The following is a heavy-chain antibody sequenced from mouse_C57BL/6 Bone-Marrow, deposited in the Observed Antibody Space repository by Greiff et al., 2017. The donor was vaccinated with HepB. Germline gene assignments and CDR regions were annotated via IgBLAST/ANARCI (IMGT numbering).Heavy chain of an antibody. CDR3: SRRDRSGPPWFAY. J-gene: IGHJ3*01. Sequence: EVQLQQSGPELVKPGASVKIPCKASGYTFTDYNMDWVKQSHGKSLEWIGDINPNNGGTIYNQKFKGKATLTVDKSSSTAYMELRSLTSEDTAVYYCSRRDRSGPPWFAYWGQGTLVTVSA. CDR2: INPNNGGT. CDR1: GYTFTDYN. D-gene: IGHD3-2*02. V-gene: IGHV1-18*01.